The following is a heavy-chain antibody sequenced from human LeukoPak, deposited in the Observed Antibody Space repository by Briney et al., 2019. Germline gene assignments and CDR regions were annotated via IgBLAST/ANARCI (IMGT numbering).Heavy chain of an antibody. J-gene: IGHJ4*02. CDR2: IFASGTA. D-gene: IGHD2-15*01. CDR3: ARFKSGGFYYFDS. CDR1: GARLTNPTYF. Sequence: KPSETLSLTCSASGARLTNPTYFQWSWFRLPPGKGLEFIGKIFASGTAALTPSLKSRVTMSLDTSKNEFSLRLTSVTAEDSAVYYCARFKSGGFYYFDSWGQGTLVTVSS. V-gene: IGHV4-61*01.